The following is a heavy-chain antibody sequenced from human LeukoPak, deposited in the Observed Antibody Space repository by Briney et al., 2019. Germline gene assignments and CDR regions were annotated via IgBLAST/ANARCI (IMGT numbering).Heavy chain of an antibody. Sequence: QTGGSLRLSCAASGFTFSSYAMSWVRQAPGRGLEWVSAISGSGGSTYYADSVKGRFTISRDNSKNTLYLQMNSLRAEDTAVYYCATNVLRFLEWLYWGQGTLVTVSS. CDR2: ISGSGGST. J-gene: IGHJ4*02. CDR3: ATNVLRFLEWLY. V-gene: IGHV3-23*01. CDR1: GFTFSSYA. D-gene: IGHD3-3*01.